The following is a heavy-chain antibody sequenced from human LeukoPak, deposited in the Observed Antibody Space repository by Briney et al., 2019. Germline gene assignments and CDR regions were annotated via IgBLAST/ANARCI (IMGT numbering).Heavy chain of an antibody. J-gene: IGHJ6*03. CDR2: IRYDGSNK. D-gene: IGHD3-22*01. CDR1: GFTFSSYG. Sequence: GGSLRLSCAASGFTFSSYGMHWVRQAPGKGLEWVAFIRYDGSNKYYTDSVKGRFTISRDNSKNTLYLQMNSLRAEDTAVYYCARVPDSSGYYYYMDVWGKGTTVTISS. CDR3: ARVPDSSGYYYYMDV. V-gene: IGHV3-30*02.